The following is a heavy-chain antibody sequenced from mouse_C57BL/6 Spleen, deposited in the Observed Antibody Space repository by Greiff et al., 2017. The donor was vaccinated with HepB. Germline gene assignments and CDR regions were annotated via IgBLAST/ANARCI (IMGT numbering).Heavy chain of an antibody. J-gene: IGHJ1*03. CDR3: ARDRYYYGSSHKYVDV. V-gene: IGHV5-4*01. CDR1: GFTFSSYA. CDR2: ISDGGSYT. Sequence: DVQLVESGGGLVKPGGSLKLSCAASGFTFSSYAMSWVRQTPEKRLEWVATISDGGSYTYYPDNVKGRFTISRDNAKNNLYLQMSHLKSEDTAMYYCARDRYYYGSSHKYVDVWGTGTTVTVSS. D-gene: IGHD1-1*01.